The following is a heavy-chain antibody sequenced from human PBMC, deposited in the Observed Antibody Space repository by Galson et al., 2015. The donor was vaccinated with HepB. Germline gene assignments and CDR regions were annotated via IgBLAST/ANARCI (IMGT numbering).Heavy chain of an antibody. D-gene: IGHD3-22*01. J-gene: IGHJ4*02. CDR1: GGTFSSYA. CDR2: IIPIFGTA. V-gene: IGHV1-69*13. CDR3: ARVVSPSGYYSYHFDY. Sequence: SVKVSCKASGGTFSSYAISWVRQAPGQGLEWMGGIIPIFGTANYARKFQGRVTITADESTSTAYMELSSLRSEDTAVYYCARVVSPSGYYSYHFDYWGQGTLVTVSS.